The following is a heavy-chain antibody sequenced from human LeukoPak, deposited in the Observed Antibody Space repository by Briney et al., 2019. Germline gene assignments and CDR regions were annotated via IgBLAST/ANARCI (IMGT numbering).Heavy chain of an antibody. CDR1: GFSFSNHY. CDR2: ITEDGSNK. Sequence: GGSLRLSCTASGFSFSNHYMRWIRQAPGKGLEWVANITEDGSNKWHLGSVKGRFTVSRDNARNSLYLQMNSLRVEDTAVYYCTRVIVAVPGYFDYFDFWGQGVLATVSS. CDR3: TRVIVAVPGYFDYFDF. D-gene: IGHD6-19*01. V-gene: IGHV3-7*01. J-gene: IGHJ4*02.